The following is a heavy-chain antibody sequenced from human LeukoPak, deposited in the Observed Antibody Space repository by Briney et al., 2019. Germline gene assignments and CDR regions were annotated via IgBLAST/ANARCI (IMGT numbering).Heavy chain of an antibody. CDR2: INRSGST. Sequence: SETLSLTCAVYGGSFSGYYWSWIRQPPGKGLEWIGEINRSGSTNYNPSLKSRVTISVDTSKNQFSLKLSSVTAADTAVYYCARGRFSGSRYDYWGQGTLVTVSS. D-gene: IGHD1-26*01. J-gene: IGHJ4*02. V-gene: IGHV4-34*01. CDR1: GGSFSGYY. CDR3: ARGRFSGSRYDY.